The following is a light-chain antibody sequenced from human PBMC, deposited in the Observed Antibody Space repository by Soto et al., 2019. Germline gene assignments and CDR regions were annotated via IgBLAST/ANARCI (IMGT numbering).Light chain of an antibody. V-gene: IGLV1-47*01. Sequence: QPVLTQPPSASGTPGQRVTISCSGSSSNIGSNYVYWYQQLPGTAPKLLVYRNNQRPSGVPDRFSGSKSGTSASLALSGLRSEDEADYYCAAWDDSLSGQWVFGGGTKLTVL. CDR1: SSNIGSNY. CDR2: RNN. CDR3: AAWDDSLSGQWV. J-gene: IGLJ3*02.